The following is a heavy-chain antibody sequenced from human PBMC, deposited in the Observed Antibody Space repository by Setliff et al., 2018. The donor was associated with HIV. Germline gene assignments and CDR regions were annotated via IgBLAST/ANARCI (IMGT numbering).Heavy chain of an antibody. CDR2: IYTSGST. Sequence: SETLSLTCTVSGGSISSYYWSWIRQPPGKGLEWIGSIYTSGSTNYNPSLKSRLTISLDTKNQLSLKLNSVTATDTAVYFCARDSPADGGNPGRFQRWGQGTLVTVSS. J-gene: IGHJ1*01. CDR1: GGSISSYY. V-gene: IGHV4-4*08. D-gene: IGHD2-15*01. CDR3: ARDSPADGGNPGRFQR.